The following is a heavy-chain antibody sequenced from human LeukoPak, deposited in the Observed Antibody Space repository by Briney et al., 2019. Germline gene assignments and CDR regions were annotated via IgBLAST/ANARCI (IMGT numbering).Heavy chain of an antibody. CDR2: IRSKLHAGTT. J-gene: IGHJ6*03. D-gene: IGHD4-17*01. V-gene: IGHV3-49*04. CDR1: GFTFGDYA. Sequence: GGSLRLSCRASGFTFGDYAMSWVRQAPGKGLEWVGFIRSKLHAGTTEYAASVKGRFGSSRDDSESIAYLQMNSLKTEHTAVYYCTGGDYRGGYYYYYMDVWGKGTTVAVSS. CDR3: TGGDYRGGYYYYYMDV.